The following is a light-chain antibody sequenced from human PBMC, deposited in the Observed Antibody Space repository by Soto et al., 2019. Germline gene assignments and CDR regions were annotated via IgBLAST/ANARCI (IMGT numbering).Light chain of an antibody. CDR1: SSNIGNNA. CDR3: AAWDDSLNGWV. J-gene: IGLJ3*02. V-gene: IGLV1-36*01. Sequence: QLVLTQPPSVSEAPRQRVTISCSGSSSNIGNNAVNWYQQFPGKAPKLLIYYDDLLPSGVSDRFSGSKSGTSASLAISGLQYEDEADYYCAAWDDSLNGWVFGGGTKVTVL. CDR2: YDD.